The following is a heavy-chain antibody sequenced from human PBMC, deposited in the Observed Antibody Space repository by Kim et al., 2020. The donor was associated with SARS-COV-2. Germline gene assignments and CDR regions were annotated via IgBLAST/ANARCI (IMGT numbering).Heavy chain of an antibody. CDR3: AKDGGITMVRGVIYFDY. J-gene: IGHJ4*02. V-gene: IGHV3-23*01. Sequence: GGSLRPSCAASGFTFSSYAMSWVRQAPGKGLEWVSAISGSGGSTYYADSVKGRFTISRDNSKNTLYLQMNSLRAEDTAVYYCAKDGGITMVRGVIYFDYWGQGTLVTVSS. CDR1: GFTFSSYA. D-gene: IGHD3-10*01. CDR2: ISGSGGST.